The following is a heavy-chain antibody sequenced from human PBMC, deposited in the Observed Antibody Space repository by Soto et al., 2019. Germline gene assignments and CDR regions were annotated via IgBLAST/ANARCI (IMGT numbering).Heavy chain of an antibody. CDR3: ARVPEWERQGEDAFDI. V-gene: IGHV1-8*01. J-gene: IGHJ3*02. CDR1: GYTFTSYD. Sequence: QVQLVQSGAEVKKPGASVKVSCKASGYTFTSYDINWVRQATGQGLEWMGWMNPNSGNTGYAQKFQGRVTMTRNTSISTAYMELSSLRSEDTAVYYCARVPEWERQGEDAFDIWGQGTMVTVSS. D-gene: IGHD1-26*01. CDR2: MNPNSGNT.